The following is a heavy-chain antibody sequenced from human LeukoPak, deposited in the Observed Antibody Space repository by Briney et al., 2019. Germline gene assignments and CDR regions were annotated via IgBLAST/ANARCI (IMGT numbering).Heavy chain of an antibody. Sequence: GGSLRFSCAASGFTFSNYWMHWVRQAPGKGLVYVSRINSDGSSANYADSVQGRFTISRDNAKNTLYLEMNSLRADDTAVYYCARPVTGTYAPLEYWGQGTLVTVSS. J-gene: IGHJ4*02. CDR2: INSDGSSA. CDR3: ARPVTGTYAPLEY. D-gene: IGHD1-1*01. V-gene: IGHV3-74*01. CDR1: GFTFSNYW.